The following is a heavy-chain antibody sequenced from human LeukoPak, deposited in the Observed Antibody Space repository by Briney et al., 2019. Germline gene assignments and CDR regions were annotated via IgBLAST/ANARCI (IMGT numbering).Heavy chain of an antibody. CDR2: IWYDGSNK. CDR1: GFTFSSYG. CDR3: ARDPVNCSGGSCYSVLDY. Sequence: PGGSLRLSCAASGFTFSSYGMHWVRQAPGKGLEWVAVIWYDGSNKYYADSVKGRFTISRDNSKHTLYLQMNSLRAEDTAVYYCARDPVNCSGGSCYSVLDYWGQGTLVTVSS. D-gene: IGHD2-15*01. V-gene: IGHV3-33*01. J-gene: IGHJ4*02.